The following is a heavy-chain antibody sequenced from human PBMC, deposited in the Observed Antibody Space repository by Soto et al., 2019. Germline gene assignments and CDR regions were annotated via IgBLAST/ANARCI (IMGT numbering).Heavy chain of an antibody. V-gene: IGHV1-18*01. D-gene: IGHD2-2*01. CDR2: ISAYNGNT. Sequence: ASVKVSCKASGYTFTSYGISWVRQAPGQGLEWMGWISAYNGNTNYAQKLQSRVTMTTDTSTSTAYMELRSLRSDDTAVYYCARGARLIGYCISTSCRYYYYGMDVWGQ. CDR1: GYTFTSYG. J-gene: IGHJ6*02. CDR3: ARGARLIGYCISTSCRYYYYGMDV.